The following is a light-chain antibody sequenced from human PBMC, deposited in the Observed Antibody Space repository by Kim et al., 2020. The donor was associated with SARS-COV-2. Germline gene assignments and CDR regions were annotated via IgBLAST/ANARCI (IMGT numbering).Light chain of an antibody. CDR2: DGS. CDR1: QSVSRW. CDR3: QHRQT. V-gene: IGKV1-5*01. J-gene: IGKJ1*01. Sequence: DIQMTQSPSTLSASVGDRVTLTCRASQSVSRWLAWYQQKPGKAPKLLIYDGSNLQSGVTSRFSGSGSGTEFTLTISSLQPDDFAIYYCQHRQTFGQGTKVDIK.